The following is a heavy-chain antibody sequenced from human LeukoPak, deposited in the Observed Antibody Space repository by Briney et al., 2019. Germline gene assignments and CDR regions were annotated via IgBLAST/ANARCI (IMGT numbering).Heavy chain of an antibody. V-gene: IGHV3-66*01. J-gene: IGHJ4*02. D-gene: IGHD3-22*01. Sequence: GGSLRLSCAASGFTFNTYAMSWVRQAPGKGLEWVSVIYSGGSTCYADSVKGRFTISRDNSKNTLYLQMNSLRAEDTAVYYCARWTRDYDSSGYLSHWGQGTLVTVSS. CDR1: GFTFNTYA. CDR3: ARWTRDYDSSGYLSH. CDR2: IYSGGST.